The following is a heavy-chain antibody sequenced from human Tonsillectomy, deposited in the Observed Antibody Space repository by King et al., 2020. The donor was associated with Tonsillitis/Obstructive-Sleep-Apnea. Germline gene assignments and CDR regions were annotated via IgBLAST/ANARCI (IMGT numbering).Heavy chain of an antibody. CDR3: ALQYNNLNYADHYNWLDP. Sequence: QLVQSGAEVKKPGESLKISCKGSGYSFTSYWIGWVRQMPGKGLEWMGNIYPGDSDTRYSPAFQGQVTISADKSISTAYLQWKSLKDSDIAIYYCALQYNNLNYADHYNWLDPWGQGTLVTVSS. CDR1: GYSFTSYW. V-gene: IGHV5-51*01. J-gene: IGHJ5*02. D-gene: IGHD1-7*01. CDR2: IYPGDSDT.